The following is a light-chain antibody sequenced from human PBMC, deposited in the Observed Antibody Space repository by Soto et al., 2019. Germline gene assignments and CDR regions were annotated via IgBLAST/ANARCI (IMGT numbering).Light chain of an antibody. V-gene: IGLV2-14*01. CDR1: SSDVGGYNY. Sequence: QSVLTHPASVSGSPGQSITISCTGTSSDVGGYNYVSWYQQHPGKAPKLMIYEVSNRPSGVSNRFSGSKSGNTASLTISGLQADDEADYYCSSYTGSSTLVFGGGTKLTVL. J-gene: IGLJ3*02. CDR2: EVS. CDR3: SSYTGSSTLV.